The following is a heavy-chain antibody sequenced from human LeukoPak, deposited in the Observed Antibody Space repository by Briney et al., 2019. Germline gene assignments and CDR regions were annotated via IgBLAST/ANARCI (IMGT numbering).Heavy chain of an antibody. CDR2: ISWNSGSI. D-gene: IGHD2-2*02. CDR1: GFTFDDYA. Sequence: GGSLRLSCAASGFTFDDYAMHWVRQAPGKGLEWVSGISWNSGSIGYADSVKGRFTISRDNAKNSLYLQMNSLRAEDTALYYCAKVYCNSTSCYTGFDYWGQGTLVTVSS. CDR3: AKVYCNSTSCYTGFDY. V-gene: IGHV3-9*01. J-gene: IGHJ4*02.